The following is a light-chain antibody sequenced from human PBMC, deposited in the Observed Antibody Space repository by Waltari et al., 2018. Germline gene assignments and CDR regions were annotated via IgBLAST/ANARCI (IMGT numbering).Light chain of an antibody. V-gene: IGLV2-14*03. CDR3: TTYPDTNTPVV. J-gene: IGLJ2*01. Sequence: QSALTQPASVSGSPGQSVTISCTGVSSDCDEYKIFPWFRPHPGKVPKLILFDVSNRPSDISNRFSGYKSGNTAFLTISRLQADDEADYYCTTYPDTNTPVVFGGGTKVTV. CDR1: SSDCDEYKI. CDR2: DVS.